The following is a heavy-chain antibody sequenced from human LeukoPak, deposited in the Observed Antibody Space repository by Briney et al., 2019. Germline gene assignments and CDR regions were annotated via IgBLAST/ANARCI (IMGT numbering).Heavy chain of an antibody. J-gene: IGHJ5*02. Sequence: GESLKISCKGSGYSFTSYWIGWVRQMPGKGLEWMGIIYPGDSDTRYSPSFQGQVTISADKSISTAYLQWSSLKASDTAMYYCARQYYYGSSGYPYNWFDPWGQGTLVTVSS. CDR1: GYSFTSYW. V-gene: IGHV5-51*01. CDR3: ARQYYYGSSGYPYNWFDP. CDR2: IYPGDSDT. D-gene: IGHD3-22*01.